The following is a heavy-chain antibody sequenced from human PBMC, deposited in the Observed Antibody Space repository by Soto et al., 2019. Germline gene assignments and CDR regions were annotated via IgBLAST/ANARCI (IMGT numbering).Heavy chain of an antibody. V-gene: IGHV4-34*01. D-gene: IGHD2-2*01. CDR2: INHSGST. CDR1: GGSFSGYY. CDR3: ARGAYCSSTSCYEQKYNWFDP. J-gene: IGHJ5*02. Sequence: SETLSLTCAVYGGSFSGYYWSWIRQPPGKGPEWIGEINHSGSTNYNPSLKSRVTISVDTSKNQFSLKLSSVTAADTAVYYCARGAYCSSTSCYEQKYNWFDPWGQGTLVTVSS.